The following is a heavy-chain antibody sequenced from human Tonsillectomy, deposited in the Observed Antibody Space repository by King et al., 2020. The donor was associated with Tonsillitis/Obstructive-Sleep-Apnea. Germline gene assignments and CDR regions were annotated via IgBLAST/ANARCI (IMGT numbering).Heavy chain of an antibody. CDR3: ASNMAVWWQPSLGAFDI. V-gene: IGHV4-39*01. CDR2: LYYSGPT. CDR1: GGSISSSKYY. Sequence: QLQESGPGLVKPSETLSLTCTVSGGSISSSKYYWGWIRQPPGKGLEWIGSLYYSGPTYYSSSLKSRVTIYVDTSKNQYSLHLKSVTAAHTAMYYCASNMAVWWQPSLGAFDIWGQGTMVSVSS. J-gene: IGHJ3*02. D-gene: IGHD2-15*01.